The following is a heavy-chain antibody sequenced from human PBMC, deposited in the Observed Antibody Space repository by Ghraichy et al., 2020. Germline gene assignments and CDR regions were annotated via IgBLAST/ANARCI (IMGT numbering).Heavy chain of an antibody. CDR3: ARDGWKLLRDYYSMDV. CDR1: GFTFRTYG. CDR2: IWYDGSK. Sequence: GESLNISCVASGFTFRTYGMHWVRQAPGKGPEWVAVIWYDGSKAYVESVEGRFTVSRDNSNNTLYLQMHSLRVDDTAVYYCARDGWKLLRDYYSMDVWGQGTTVTVSS. D-gene: IGHD4-23*01. J-gene: IGHJ6*02. V-gene: IGHV3-33*01.